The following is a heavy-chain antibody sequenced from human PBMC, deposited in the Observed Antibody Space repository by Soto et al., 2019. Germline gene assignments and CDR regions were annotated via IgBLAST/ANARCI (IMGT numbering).Heavy chain of an antibody. CDR3: ARGGYRTLAWFDP. CDR1: GGSISNYY. D-gene: IGHD5-18*01. Sequence: QVQVQESGSGLVKPSETLSLTCTVSGGSISNYYWSWIRQSPGKGLEWIANIYHSGTTNYNLSLKGRVSISIDSSKNQVSLRLKSVTAADTAVYYCARGGYRTLAWFDPWGQGTLVTVSS. J-gene: IGHJ5*02. CDR2: IYHSGTT. V-gene: IGHV4-59*01.